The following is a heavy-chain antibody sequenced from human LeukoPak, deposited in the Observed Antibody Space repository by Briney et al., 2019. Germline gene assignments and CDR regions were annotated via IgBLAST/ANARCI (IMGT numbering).Heavy chain of an antibody. CDR1: GYSISSGYY. CDR3: AKGDTYYYDSSGYYYAY. CDR2: ISGSGGST. D-gene: IGHD3-22*01. V-gene: IGHV3-23*01. Sequence: PSETLSLTCAVSGYSISSGYYWGWIRQPPGKGLEWVSAISGSGGSTYYADSVKGRFTISRDNSKNTLYLQMNSLRAEDTAVYYCAKGDTYYYDSSGYYYAYWGQGTLVTVSS. J-gene: IGHJ4*02.